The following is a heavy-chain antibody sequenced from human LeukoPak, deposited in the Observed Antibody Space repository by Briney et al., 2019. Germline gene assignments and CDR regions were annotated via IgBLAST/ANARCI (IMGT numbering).Heavy chain of an antibody. CDR1: GGSISSYY. CDR2: IYYSGST. CDR3: ASSDIVTGTTYYFDY. D-gene: IGHD1-14*01. Sequence: SETLSLTCTVSGGSISSYYWSWIRQPPGEGLEWIGYIYYSGSTNYNPSLKSRVTISVDTSKNQFSLKLSSVTAADTAVYYCASSDIVTGTTYYFDYWGQGTLITVSS. V-gene: IGHV4-59*01. J-gene: IGHJ4*02.